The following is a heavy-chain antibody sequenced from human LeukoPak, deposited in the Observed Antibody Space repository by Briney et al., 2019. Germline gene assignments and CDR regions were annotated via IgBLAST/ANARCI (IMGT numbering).Heavy chain of an antibody. CDR1: GFTFSSYW. CDR2: IKQDGSEK. J-gene: IGHJ6*03. V-gene: IGHV3-7*01. Sequence: SGGSLRLSCAASGFTFSSYWMSWVRQAPGKGQEWVANIKQDGSEKYYVDSVKGRFTISRDNAKNSLYLQMNSLRAEDTAVYYCARDVYYDFWSGYRSLYYYYMDVWGKGTTVTVSS. CDR3: ARDVYYDFWSGYRSLYYYYMDV. D-gene: IGHD3-3*01.